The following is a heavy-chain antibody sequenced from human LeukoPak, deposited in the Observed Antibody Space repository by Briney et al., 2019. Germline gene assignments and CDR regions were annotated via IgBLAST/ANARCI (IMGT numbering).Heavy chain of an antibody. D-gene: IGHD5-24*01. J-gene: IGHJ4*02. CDR1: VDSISSSSYY. CDR3: ARHDGYTNFDY. CDR2: THYSGST. V-gene: IGHV4-39*01. Sequence: SETLSLTCTVSVDSISSSSYYWGWIRQPPGKGLEWVGSTHYSGSTYYSPSLKSRATISVDTSKNQFSLKLTSVTASDTAVYYCARHDGYTNFDYWGQGTLVTVSS.